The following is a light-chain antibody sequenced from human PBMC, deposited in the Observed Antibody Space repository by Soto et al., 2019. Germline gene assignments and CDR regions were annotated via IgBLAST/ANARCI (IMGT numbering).Light chain of an antibody. Sequence: QSVLTQPPSVSGAPGQRVTISCTGSTSNIGADYDVHWYQHLPGTAPKLLIFGNTIRPSGVPDRFSDSRSGTSASLAITVFQADDEADYYCQSYDNGLPALYVFGTGTKVTV. CDR2: GNT. CDR1: TSNIGADYD. J-gene: IGLJ1*01. V-gene: IGLV1-40*01. CDR3: QSYDNGLPALYV.